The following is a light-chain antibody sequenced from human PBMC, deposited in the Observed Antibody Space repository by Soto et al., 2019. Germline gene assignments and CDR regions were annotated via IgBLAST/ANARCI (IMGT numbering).Light chain of an antibody. V-gene: IGKV3-15*01. J-gene: IGKJ1*01. CDR3: QQYNNWLT. Sequence: EIVMTQSPVTLSVSTGERATLSCRASQNISRSLAWYQQKPGQGPSLLIYGASTRATGIPARFSGSGSGTEFTLTISSLQSEDFAVYYCQQYNNWLTFGQGTKVDI. CDR1: QNISRS. CDR2: GAS.